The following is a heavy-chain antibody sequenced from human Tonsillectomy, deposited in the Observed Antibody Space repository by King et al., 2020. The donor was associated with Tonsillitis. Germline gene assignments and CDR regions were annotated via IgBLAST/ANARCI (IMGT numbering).Heavy chain of an antibody. D-gene: IGHD5-18*01. CDR3: VKDEGYSYGPHNWFDS. V-gene: IGHV3-30*02. CDR2: IWFDARKT. Sequence: VQLVESGGGVVQWGGSLRLSCGASGFTFSRYGMHWVRQAPGKGLEWVAMIWFDARKTDYRDSVRGRFTISRDNSRNILYLQIDSLRADDTAVYYCVKDEGYSYGPHNWFDSWGPGTLVTVYS. CDR1: GFTFSRYG. J-gene: IGHJ5*01.